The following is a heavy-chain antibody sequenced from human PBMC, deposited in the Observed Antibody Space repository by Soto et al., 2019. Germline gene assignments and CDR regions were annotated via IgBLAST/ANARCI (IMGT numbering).Heavy chain of an antibody. V-gene: IGHV4-39*01. CDR1: GGSISSSSYY. CDR3: ARPRPPLYCSSTSCYDAFDI. Sequence: QLQLQESGPGLVKPSETLSLTCTVSGGSISSSSYYWGWIRQPPGKGLEWIGSIYYSGSTYYNPSLKSRVTIAVDTSKNQFSLKLSSVTAADTAVYYCARPRPPLYCSSTSCYDAFDIWGQGTMVTVSS. CDR2: IYYSGST. J-gene: IGHJ3*02. D-gene: IGHD2-2*01.